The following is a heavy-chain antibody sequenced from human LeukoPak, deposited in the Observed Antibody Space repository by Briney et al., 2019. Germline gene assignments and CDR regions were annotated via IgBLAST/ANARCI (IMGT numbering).Heavy chain of an antibody. D-gene: IGHD6-19*01. CDR2: IYPGDSDT. J-gene: IGHJ4*02. CDR3: ARVNGWYYFDY. CDR1: GYSFTSYW. Sequence: GESLKNSCKGSGYSFTSYWIGWVRQMPGKGLGWMGIIYPGDSDTRYSPSFQGQVTVSADKSISTAYLQWSSLKASDTAMYSCARVNGWYYFDYWGQGTLVTVSS. V-gene: IGHV5-51*01.